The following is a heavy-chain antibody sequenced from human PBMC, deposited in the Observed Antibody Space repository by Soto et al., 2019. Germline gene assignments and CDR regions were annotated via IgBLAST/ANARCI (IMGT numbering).Heavy chain of an antibody. Sequence: GASVKVSCKAPGGTFSSYAISWVRQAPGQGLEWMGGIIPIFGTANYAQKFQGRVTITADESTSTAYMELSSLRSEDTAVYYCARGYTDSSSSGWFDPWGQGTLVTVSS. CDR2: IIPIFGTA. CDR3: ARGYTDSSSSGWFDP. J-gene: IGHJ5*02. V-gene: IGHV1-69*13. D-gene: IGHD6-6*01. CDR1: GGTFSSYA.